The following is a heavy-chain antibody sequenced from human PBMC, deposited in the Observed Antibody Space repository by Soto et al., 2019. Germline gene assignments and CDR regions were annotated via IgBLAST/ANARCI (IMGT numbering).Heavy chain of an antibody. Sequence: SETLSLTCTVSGGSVSSGSYYWSWIRQPPGKGLEWIGHIYYSGSTNYNPSLKSRVTISVDTSKNQFSLKLSSVTAADTAVYYCASASFGYYDSSGFDYWGQGTLVTVSS. CDR2: IYYSGST. D-gene: IGHD3-22*01. CDR1: GGSVSSGSYY. CDR3: ASASFGYYDSSGFDY. J-gene: IGHJ4*02. V-gene: IGHV4-61*01.